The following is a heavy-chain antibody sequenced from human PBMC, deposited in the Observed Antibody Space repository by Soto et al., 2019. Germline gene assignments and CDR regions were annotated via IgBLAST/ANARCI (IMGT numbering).Heavy chain of an antibody. Sequence: GGSLRLSCAASGFTFSRSGMHWVRQAPGKGLEWVAVIWYDGSNKYYADSVKGRFTISRDNSKNTLYLQMNSLRAEDTAVYYCARDSSIADFGVVISRSRFDYWGQGTLVTVSS. V-gene: IGHV3-33*01. J-gene: IGHJ4*02. D-gene: IGHD3-3*01. CDR1: GFTFSRSG. CDR3: ARDSSIADFGVVISRSRFDY. CDR2: IWYDGSNK.